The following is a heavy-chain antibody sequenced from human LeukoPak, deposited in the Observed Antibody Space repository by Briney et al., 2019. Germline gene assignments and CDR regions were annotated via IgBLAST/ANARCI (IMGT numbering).Heavy chain of an antibody. CDR1: GFTFSSYS. CDR3: RRAPQPRLYDY. CDR2: ISSSGSYI. D-gene: IGHD3-10*01. J-gene: IGHJ4*02. Sequence: GGSLRLSCAASGFTFSSYSMNWVRQAPGKGLEWVSTISSSGSYIYYADSVKGRFTISRDNSKNTLYLQMNSLRAEDTAVYYCRRAPQPRLYDYGGKGSLVTVPS. V-gene: IGHV3-21*01.